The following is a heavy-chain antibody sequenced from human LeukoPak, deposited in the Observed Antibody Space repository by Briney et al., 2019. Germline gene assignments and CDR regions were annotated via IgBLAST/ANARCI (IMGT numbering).Heavy chain of an antibody. Sequence: SETLSLTCTVSGASTSGYHWSWIRQPPGKGLEWMGYIYYSGTANYNPSLESRVTISIDTSKNQISLNLSSVTAADTAVYYCARSHWHDAFDIWGQGTMVTVSS. CDR1: GASTSGYH. J-gene: IGHJ3*02. CDR3: ARSHWHDAFDI. CDR2: IYYSGTA. D-gene: IGHD3-3*02. V-gene: IGHV4-59*01.